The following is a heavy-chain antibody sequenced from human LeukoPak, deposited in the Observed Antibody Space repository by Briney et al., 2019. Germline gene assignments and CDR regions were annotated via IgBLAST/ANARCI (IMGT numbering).Heavy chain of an antibody. CDR2: IIPILGIA. D-gene: IGHD3-16*02. V-gene: IGHV1-69*04. J-gene: IGHJ6*02. CDR3: ARGTGITFGGVIPRPYYGMDV. Sequence: SVKVSCKASGYTFTSYGISWVRQAPGQGLEWMGRIIPILGIANYAQKFQGRVTITADKSTSTAYMELSSLRSEDTAVYYCARGTGITFGGVIPRPYYGMDVWGQGTTVTVSS. CDR1: GYTFTSYG.